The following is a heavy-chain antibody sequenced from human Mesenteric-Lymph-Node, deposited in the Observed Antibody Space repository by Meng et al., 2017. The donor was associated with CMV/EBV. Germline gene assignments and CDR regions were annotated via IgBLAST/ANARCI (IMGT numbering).Heavy chain of an antibody. Sequence: QVQLVRSGAEVQKPGSSVKVSCEASGGTFSSYTISWVRQAPGQGVEWMGRIIPILGIANYAQKFQGRVTITADKSTSTAYMELSSLRSEDTAVYYCAGGIAAAGSRWFDPWGQGTLVTVSS. J-gene: IGHJ5*02. CDR2: IIPILGIA. CDR1: GGTFSSYT. CDR3: AGGIAAAGSRWFDP. V-gene: IGHV1-69*02. D-gene: IGHD6-13*01.